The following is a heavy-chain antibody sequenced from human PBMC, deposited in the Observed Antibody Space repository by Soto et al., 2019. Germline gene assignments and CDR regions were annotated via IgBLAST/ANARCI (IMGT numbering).Heavy chain of an antibody. V-gene: IGHV1-69*02. CDR3: TIAVAGKGDDY. D-gene: IGHD6-19*01. Sequence: QVQLVQSGAEVKKPGSSVKVSCKASGGTFSSYTISWVRQAPGQGLEWMGRIIPILGIANYARKFQGRVTITEDKSTSTAYMELSSLRSEDTAVYYCTIAVAGKGDDYWGQGTLVTVSS. CDR1: GGTFSSYT. CDR2: IIPILGIA. J-gene: IGHJ4*02.